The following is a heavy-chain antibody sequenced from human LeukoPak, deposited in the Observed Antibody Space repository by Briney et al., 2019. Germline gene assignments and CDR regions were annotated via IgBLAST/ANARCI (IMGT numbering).Heavy chain of an antibody. J-gene: IGHJ4*02. V-gene: IGHV3-23*01. CDR3: VRRGDASSGWGDHDF. D-gene: IGHD6-19*01. CDR2: IGGSGDKT. Sequence: PGGSLRLSCAASGFTFNRNAISWVRQAPGKGLEWVSTIGGSGDKTFYADSVKGRFTISRDNSKNMVHLQMNSLTGEDTDLYYCVRRGDASSGWGDHDFWGQGALVTVSS. CDR1: GFTFNRNA.